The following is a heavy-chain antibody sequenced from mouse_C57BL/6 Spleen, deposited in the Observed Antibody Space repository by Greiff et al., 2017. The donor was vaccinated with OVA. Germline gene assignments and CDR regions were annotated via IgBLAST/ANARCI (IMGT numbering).Heavy chain of an antibody. CDR3: ARRTVGYFDV. Sequence: EVHLVESGGGLVQPGGSLKLSCAASGFTFSDYYMYWVRQTPEKRLEWVAYISNGGGSTYYPDTVKGRFTISRDNAKNTLYLQMSRLKSEDTAMYYCARRTVGYFDVWGTGTTVTVSS. D-gene: IGHD1-1*01. J-gene: IGHJ1*03. CDR2: ISNGGGST. CDR1: GFTFSDYY. V-gene: IGHV5-12*01.